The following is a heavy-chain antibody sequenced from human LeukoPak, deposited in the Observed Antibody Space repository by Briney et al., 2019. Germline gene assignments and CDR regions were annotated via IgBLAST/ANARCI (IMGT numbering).Heavy chain of an antibody. CDR2: IKHDGGEA. V-gene: IGHV3-7*04. D-gene: IGHD3-10*01. Sequence: GGSLRLSCVASASEFTFNRYWVSWVRQAGGKGLQWVANIKHDGGEAFYVDSVKGRFTISRDNARNLLSLQMNSLTIDDTGVYLCARDALFGSGRTHLDFWGQGTLVSVSP. CDR1: EFTFNRYW. CDR3: ARDALFGSGRTHLDF. J-gene: IGHJ4*02.